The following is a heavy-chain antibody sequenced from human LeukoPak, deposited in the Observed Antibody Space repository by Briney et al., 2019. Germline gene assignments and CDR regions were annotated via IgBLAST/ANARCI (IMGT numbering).Heavy chain of an antibody. Sequence: SETLSLTCTVSGGSISSYYWSWIRQPPGKGLEWIGYIYYSGSTNYNPSLKSRVTISVDTSKNQFSLKLSSVTAADTAVYCCARGGLGRLTYYYDSSGYYLAYWGQGTLVTVSS. J-gene: IGHJ4*02. CDR2: IYYSGST. V-gene: IGHV4-59*01. CDR1: GGSISSYY. D-gene: IGHD3-22*01. CDR3: ARGGLGRLTYYYDSSGYYLAY.